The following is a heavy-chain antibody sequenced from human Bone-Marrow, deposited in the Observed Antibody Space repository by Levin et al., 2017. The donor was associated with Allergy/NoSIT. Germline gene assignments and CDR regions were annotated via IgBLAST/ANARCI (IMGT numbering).Heavy chain of an antibody. CDR3: ARDRVRPLGYCSSSTCLTIDY. V-gene: IGHV3-30*14. Sequence: GESLKISCVASGFTFSDYAMHWVRQAPGKGLEWLAFVSYDGSDKDYADSVKCHFTISRDNSNSMLYLQMISLRPEDTALYYCARDRVRPLGYCSSSTCLTIDYWGQGTLVTVSS. CDR2: VSYDGSDK. D-gene: IGHD2-15*01. J-gene: IGHJ4*02. CDR1: GFTFSDYA.